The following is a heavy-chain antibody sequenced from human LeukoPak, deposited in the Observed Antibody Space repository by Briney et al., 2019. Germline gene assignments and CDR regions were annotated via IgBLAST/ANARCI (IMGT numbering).Heavy chain of an antibody. CDR2: LGTIGDT. V-gene: IGHV3-13*01. J-gene: IGHJ3*02. D-gene: IGHD1-7*01. CDR3: ARGLDGNYTRRAFDI. Sequence: GGSLRLSCAASGFTFSSYDMHWVRQATGKGLEWVSALGTIGDTYYPDSVKGRFTISRENATNSLYLQMNSLRAGDTAVYYCARGLDGNYTRRAFDIPGQGTMVTVSS. CDR1: GFTFSSYD.